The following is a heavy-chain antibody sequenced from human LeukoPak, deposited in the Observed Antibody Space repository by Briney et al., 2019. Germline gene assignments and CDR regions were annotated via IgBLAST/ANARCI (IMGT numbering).Heavy chain of an antibody. V-gene: IGHV4-34*01. CDR1: GESFSGFY. CDR3: ARGGFGSGWSYFDY. J-gene: IGHJ4*02. CDR2: INHSGST. D-gene: IGHD6-19*01. Sequence: SETLSLTCAVYGESFSGFYWGWIRQPPGKGLEWIGEINHSGSTNYNPSLKSRVTIPVDTSKNQFSLKLNSVTAADTAVFYCARGGFGSGWSYFDYWGQGTLVTVSS.